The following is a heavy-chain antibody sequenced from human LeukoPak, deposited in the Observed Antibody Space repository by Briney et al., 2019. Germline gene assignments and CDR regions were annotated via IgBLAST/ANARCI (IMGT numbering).Heavy chain of an antibody. V-gene: IGHV1-69*06. CDR3: ARVVGLTGYSSSWYSGYYYYMDV. Sequence: KISCKGSGYSFTSYWIGWVRQAPGQGLEWMGGIIPIFGTTNYAQKFQDRVTITADKSTSTAYMELSSLRSEDTAVYYCARVVGLTGYSSSWYSGYYYYMDVWGKGTTVTVSS. CDR1: GYSFTSYW. CDR2: IIPIFGTT. J-gene: IGHJ6*03. D-gene: IGHD6-13*01.